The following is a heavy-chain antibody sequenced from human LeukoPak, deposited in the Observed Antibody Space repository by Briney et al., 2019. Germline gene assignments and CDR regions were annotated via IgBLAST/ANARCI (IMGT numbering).Heavy chain of an antibody. D-gene: IGHD3-22*01. CDR3: ARDDYYYDSSGDGAAFDI. CDR1: GYTFTGYY. Sequence: GASVKVSCKASGYTFTGYYMHWVRQAPGQGLEWMGWINPNSGGTNYAQKFQGRVTMTRDTSISTAYMELSRLRSDDTAVYYCARDDYYYDSSGDGAAFDIWGQGTMVTVSS. J-gene: IGHJ3*02. CDR2: INPNSGGT. V-gene: IGHV1-2*02.